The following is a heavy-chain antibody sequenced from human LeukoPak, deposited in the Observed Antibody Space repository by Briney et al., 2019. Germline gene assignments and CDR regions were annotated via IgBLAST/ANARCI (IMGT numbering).Heavy chain of an antibody. D-gene: IGHD3-22*01. CDR1: GFTFGDFA. V-gene: IGHV3-21*01. CDR2: ISSSSSYI. Sequence: GRSLRLSCTASGFTFGDFAMSWFRQAPGKGLEWVSSISSSSSYIYYADSVKGRFTISRDNAKNSLYLQMNSLRAEDTAVYYCAREKLYYYDSSGYPQPFDYWGQGTLVTVSS. CDR3: AREKLYYYDSSGYPQPFDY. J-gene: IGHJ4*02.